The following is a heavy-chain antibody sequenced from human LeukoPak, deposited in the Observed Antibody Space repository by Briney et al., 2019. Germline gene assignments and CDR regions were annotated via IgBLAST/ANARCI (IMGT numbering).Heavy chain of an antibody. V-gene: IGHV3-64*01. CDR2: ISSDGGST. J-gene: IGHJ6*03. CDR3: ASSYYYDSSGYTPRFDYYYMDV. Sequence: GGSLRLSCAASGFTFSNYAMHWVRQAPGKGLEYVSTISSDGGSTSYANSVKGRFTISRDNSKNTLYLQMNSLRAEDTAVYYCASSYYYDSSGYTPRFDYYYMDVWGKGTTVTVSS. D-gene: IGHD3-22*01. CDR1: GFTFSNYA.